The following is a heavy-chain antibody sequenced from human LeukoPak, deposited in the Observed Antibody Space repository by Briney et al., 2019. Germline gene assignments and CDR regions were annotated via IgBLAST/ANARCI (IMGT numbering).Heavy chain of an antibody. CDR2: IYYSGST. CDR3: ARAYYYDSSGPMDV. V-gene: IGHV4-39*07. D-gene: IGHD3-22*01. Sequence: GSLRLSCAASGFTFSSYSMNWVRQPPGKGLEWIGSIYYSGSTYYNPSLESRVSISVDTSKNQFSLKLSSVTAADTAVYYCARAYYYDSSGPMDVWGKGTTVTVSS. CDR1: GFTFSSYS. J-gene: IGHJ6*03.